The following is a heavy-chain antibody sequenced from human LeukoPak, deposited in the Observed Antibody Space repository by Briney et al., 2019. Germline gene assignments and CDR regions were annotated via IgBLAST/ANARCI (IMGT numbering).Heavy chain of an antibody. CDR1: GFTFSSYS. Sequence: GGSLRLSCAASGFTFSSYSMNWVRQAPGKGLEWVSSISSSSSYIYYADSVKGRFTISRDNSKNTLYLQMNSLRAEDTAVFYCAKDAGFWSGCGGCCYEVNHWGQGTLVTVSS. D-gene: IGHD3-3*01. CDR2: ISSSSSYI. V-gene: IGHV3-21*04. CDR3: AKDAGFWSGCGGCCYEVNH. J-gene: IGHJ5*02.